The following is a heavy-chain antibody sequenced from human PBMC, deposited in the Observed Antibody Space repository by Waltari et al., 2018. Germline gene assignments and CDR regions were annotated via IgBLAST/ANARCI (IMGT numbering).Heavy chain of an antibody. V-gene: IGHV3-30*01. J-gene: IGHJ4*02. CDR3: AREDICRSTTCYTLDY. D-gene: IGHD2-2*02. CDR2: MSYDGSSK. Sequence: QVQMVESGGGVVQPGRSLRLSCAASGFNFSSYSIHWVRQAPGKGLEWVALMSYDGSSKYYADSVKGRFTVSRDNSKNTVYLQLNSLRVEDTAVYYCAREDICRSTTCYTLDYWGLGTLVTVSS. CDR1: GFNFSSYS.